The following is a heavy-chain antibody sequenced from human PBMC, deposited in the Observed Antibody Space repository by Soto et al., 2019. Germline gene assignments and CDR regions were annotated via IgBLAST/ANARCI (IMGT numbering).Heavy chain of an antibody. CDR3: AREPLRVAAPSMDV. D-gene: IGHD2-15*01. Sequence: ASVKVSCTSSGSPFADYHIHWLRQALGQGLEWMGWINPNRGGTIYAEKFQGRVTMTRDTSTSTVYMELSSLRSEDTAVYYCAREPLRVAAPSMDVWGQGTTVTVSS. CDR1: GSPFADYH. CDR2: INPNRGGT. V-gene: IGHV1-2*02. J-gene: IGHJ6*02.